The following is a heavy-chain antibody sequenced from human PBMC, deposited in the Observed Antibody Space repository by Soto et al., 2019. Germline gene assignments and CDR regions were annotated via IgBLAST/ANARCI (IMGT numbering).Heavy chain of an antibody. V-gene: IGHV1-69*01. D-gene: IGHD6-13*01. CDR1: GGTFSSYA. CDR3: ASPIANRAYYYYGMDV. Sequence: QVQLVQSGAEVKKPGSSVKVSYKASGGTFSSYAISWVRQAPGQGLEWMGGIIPIFGTANYAQKFQGRVTITADEATSTADMELSSLRSEDTAVYYCASPIANRAYYYYGMDVWGQGTTVTVSS. J-gene: IGHJ6*02. CDR2: IIPIFGTA.